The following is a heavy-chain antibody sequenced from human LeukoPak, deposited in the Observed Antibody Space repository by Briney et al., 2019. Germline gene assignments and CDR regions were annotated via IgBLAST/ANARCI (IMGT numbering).Heavy chain of an antibody. CDR3: ARDRYPTSKTAAGRYYFDY. D-gene: IGHD6-13*01. Sequence: ASVKVSCKASGYTFTSYAMHWVRQAPGQRLEWMGWINAGNGNTKYSQKFQGRVTITRDTSASTAYMELSSLRSEDTAVYYCARDRYPTSKTAAGRYYFDYWGQGTLVTVSS. J-gene: IGHJ4*02. V-gene: IGHV1-3*01. CDR1: GYTFTSYA. CDR2: INAGNGNT.